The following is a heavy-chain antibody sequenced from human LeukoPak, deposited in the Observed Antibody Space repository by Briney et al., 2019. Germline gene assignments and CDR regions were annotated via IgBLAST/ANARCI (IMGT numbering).Heavy chain of an antibody. Sequence: ASVKVSCKASGYTFTSYDINWVRQATGQGLEWMGWMNPNSGNTGYAQKFQGRVTVTRNTSISTAYMELSSLRSEDTAVYYCARGVRYYDSSGYYDWFDPWGQGTLVTVSS. D-gene: IGHD3-22*01. V-gene: IGHV1-8*03. CDR3: ARGVRYYDSSGYYDWFDP. J-gene: IGHJ5*02. CDR2: MNPNSGNT. CDR1: GYTFTSYD.